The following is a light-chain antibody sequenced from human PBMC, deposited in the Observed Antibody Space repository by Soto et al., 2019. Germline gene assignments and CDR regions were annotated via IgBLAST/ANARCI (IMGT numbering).Light chain of an antibody. Sequence: EIVLTQSPGTLSLSPGERVTLSCRASQSVSSSYLAWYQQKPGQAPRLLIYGASSRATGIPDRFSGSGSGTDFTLTISRLEPEDFAVYYCQQHGSSPWTLGQGTKVDIK. J-gene: IGKJ1*01. CDR3: QQHGSSPWT. CDR2: GAS. CDR1: QSVSSSY. V-gene: IGKV3-20*01.